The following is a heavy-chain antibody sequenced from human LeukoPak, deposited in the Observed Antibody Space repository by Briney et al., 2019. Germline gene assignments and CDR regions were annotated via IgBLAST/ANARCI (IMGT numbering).Heavy chain of an antibody. CDR1: VFIYSNHG. V-gene: IGHV3-21*05. J-gene: IGHJ4*02. D-gene: IGHD3-10*01. CDR2: ISSTSSDI. CDR3: ARRGPYFDY. Sequence: GGSLRLSCTASVFIYSNHGMNWVRQAPGKGLEWISYISSTSSDIYYLDSVKGRFTISRDNAKNSLYLQMNSLRAEDTSIYYCARRGPYFDYWGQGTLVTVSS.